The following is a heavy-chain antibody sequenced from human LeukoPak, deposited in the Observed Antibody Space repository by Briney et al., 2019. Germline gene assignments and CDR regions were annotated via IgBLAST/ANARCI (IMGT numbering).Heavy chain of an antibody. CDR3: AREGSGSSSSDLY. V-gene: IGHV4-61*02. CDR2: IYTSGST. J-gene: IGHJ4*02. D-gene: IGHD6-6*01. Sequence: SETLSLTCTVSGGSISSGSYYWSWIRQPAGKGLEWIGRIYTSGSTNYNPSLKSRVTISVDTSKNQFSLKLSSVPAADTAVYYCAREGSGSSSSDLYWGQGTLVTVSS. CDR1: GGSISSGSYY.